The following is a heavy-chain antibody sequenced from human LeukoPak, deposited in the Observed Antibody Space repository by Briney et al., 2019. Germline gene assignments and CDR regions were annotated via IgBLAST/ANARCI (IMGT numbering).Heavy chain of an antibody. V-gene: IGHV3-74*01. CDR3: ARDQTVAALDY. CDR1: GFTFRNYW. Sequence: GGSLRLSCVASGFTFRNYWMHWVRQAPGKGLTWVSRVNTDGSGTTYADSVKGRFTISRDNAKNTLYLQMNSLRAEDTAVYYCARDQTVAALDYWGQGTLVTVSS. CDR2: VNTDGSGT. D-gene: IGHD6-19*01. J-gene: IGHJ4*02.